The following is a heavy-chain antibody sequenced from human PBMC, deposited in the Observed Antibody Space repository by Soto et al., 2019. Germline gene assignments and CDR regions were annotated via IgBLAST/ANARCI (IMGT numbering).Heavy chain of an antibody. CDR3: ARLVHIVGTGYYFDY. CDR2: IYDSGST. Sequence: SLPMSHRYTVSDGSISNISCYWIWIRQPPGKGLEWIGSIYDSGSTYYNPSLKSRVTISVDTSKNQFSLKLSSVTAADTAVYFFARLVHIVGTGYYFDYRGQGTLVT. D-gene: IGHD5-12*01. J-gene: IGHJ4*02. CDR1: DGSISNISCY. V-gene: IGHV4-39*01.